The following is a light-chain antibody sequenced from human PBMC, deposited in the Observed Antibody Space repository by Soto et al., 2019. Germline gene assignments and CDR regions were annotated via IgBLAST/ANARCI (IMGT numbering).Light chain of an antibody. Sequence: EIVLTQSPATLSVSPGERATLSCRASRSVTSNLAWYQQKPGQAPRLLIYGASTRATGIPARFSGSGSATEFTLTISSLQSEDFAVYYCQQLFIYPPTFGPGTKVDI. J-gene: IGKJ3*01. CDR2: GAS. CDR1: RSVTSN. CDR3: QQLFIYPPT. V-gene: IGKV3-15*01.